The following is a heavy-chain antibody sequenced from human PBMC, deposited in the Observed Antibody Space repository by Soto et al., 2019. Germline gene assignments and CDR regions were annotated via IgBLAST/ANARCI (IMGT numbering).Heavy chain of an antibody. CDR1: GYNFPSYW. CDR2: IDPSDSYT. CDR3: ARESKPYAYGMDV. D-gene: IGHD2-8*01. Sequence: PGESLKISCKGSGYNFPSYWISWVRQMPGKGLEWMGRIDPSDSYTNYSPSFQGHVTISADKSISTAYMELSRLRSDDTAVYYCARESKPYAYGMDVWGQGTTVTVSS. J-gene: IGHJ6*02. V-gene: IGHV5-10-1*01.